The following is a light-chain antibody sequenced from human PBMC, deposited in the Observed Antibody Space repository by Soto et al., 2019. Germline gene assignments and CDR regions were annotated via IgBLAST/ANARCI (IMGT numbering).Light chain of an antibody. Sequence: QSVLTQPPPVSAAPGQKVTISCSGSRSNIGNNYVAWYQQFPGTVPKLLIYNNNGRPSGTPDRFSGSASGTSATLTITGLQTGDEADYFCVTWDTSLRTRVIGGGTKLTVL. CDR3: VTWDTSLRTRV. J-gene: IGLJ3*02. CDR1: RSNIGNNY. CDR2: NNN. V-gene: IGLV1-51*01.